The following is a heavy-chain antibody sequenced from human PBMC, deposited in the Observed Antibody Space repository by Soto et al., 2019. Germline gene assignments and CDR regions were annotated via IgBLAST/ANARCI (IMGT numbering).Heavy chain of an antibody. D-gene: IGHD3-16*01. V-gene: IGHV4-31*03. J-gene: IGHJ4*02. CDR1: GGSISSGGYY. CDR3: ARVGSYDYTIDY. Sequence: SETLSLTCTVSGGSISSGGYYWSWIRQHPGKGLEWIGYIYYSGSTYYNPSLKSRVTISVDTSKNQFSLKLSSVTAADTAVYYCARVGSYDYTIDYWGQGTLVTVSS. CDR2: IYYSGST.